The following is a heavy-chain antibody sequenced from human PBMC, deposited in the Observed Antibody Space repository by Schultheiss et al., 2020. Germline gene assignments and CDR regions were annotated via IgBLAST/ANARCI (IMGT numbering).Heavy chain of an antibody. CDR2: IYYSGST. CDR3: ASSKPYSGSREYFDY. CDR1: GGSISSSSYY. J-gene: IGHJ4*02. V-gene: IGHV4-39*01. D-gene: IGHD1-26*01. Sequence: SETLSLTCTVSGGSISSSSYYWGWIRQPPGKGLEWIGSIYYSGSTYYNPSLKSRVTISVDTSKNQFSLKLSSVTAADTAVYYCASSKPYSGSREYFDYWGQGTLVTVSS.